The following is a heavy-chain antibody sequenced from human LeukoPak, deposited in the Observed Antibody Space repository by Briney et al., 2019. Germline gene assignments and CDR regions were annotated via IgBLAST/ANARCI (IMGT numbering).Heavy chain of an antibody. Sequence: PSQTLSLTCTVSGGSISSGSYYWSWIRQPAGKGLEWIGRIYHSGSTYYNPSLKSRVTFSVDTSKNQFSLKLSSVTAADTAVYYCARSSWSLFDYWGQGTLVTVSS. CDR1: GGSISSGSYY. D-gene: IGHD1-26*01. J-gene: IGHJ4*02. CDR3: ARSSWSLFDY. V-gene: IGHV4-61*02. CDR2: IYHSGST.